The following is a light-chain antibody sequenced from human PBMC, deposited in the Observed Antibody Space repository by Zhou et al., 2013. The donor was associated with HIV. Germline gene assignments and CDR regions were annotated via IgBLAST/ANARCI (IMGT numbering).Light chain of an antibody. J-gene: IGKJ1*01. CDR3: QQYNDYPWA. CDR2: QAS. Sequence: DIQLTQSPFTVSASVGDKVTFTCRASETIGRWLAWYQQKPGTAPKLLVYQASRLQEGVPSRFSARGSETDFTLTIDGLQPDDFATYFCQQYNDYPWAFGQGT. V-gene: IGKV1-5*01. CDR1: ETIGRW.